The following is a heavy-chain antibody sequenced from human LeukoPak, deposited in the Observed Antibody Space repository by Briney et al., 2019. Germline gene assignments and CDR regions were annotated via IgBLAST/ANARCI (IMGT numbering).Heavy chain of an antibody. J-gene: IGHJ4*02. CDR2: INSDGSNT. V-gene: IGHV3-74*01. Sequence: GGSLRLSCVASGFTFSTYWMHWVRQAPGEGLVWVSRINSDGSNTIYADSVKGRFTISRDNAKNTLYLQMNILRAEDTAVYYCARRRDGYNWADSWGQGTLVTVSS. CDR3: ARRRDGYNWADS. CDR1: GFTFSTYW. D-gene: IGHD5-24*01.